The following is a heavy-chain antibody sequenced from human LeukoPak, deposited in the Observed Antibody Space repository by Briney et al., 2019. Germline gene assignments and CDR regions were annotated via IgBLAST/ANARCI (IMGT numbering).Heavy chain of an antibody. CDR1: GFIFSSFS. V-gene: IGHV3-21*01. J-gene: IGHJ4*02. CDR2: ITTTSSHV. Sequence: GGSLRLSCAASGFIFSSFSMIWIRQAPGTGLEWVSSITTTSSHVYYADSVKGRFTISRDNAKNSLYLQMNSLRAEDTAVYYCAKASSYVNFDYWGQGTLVAVSS. D-gene: IGHD3-16*01. CDR3: AKASSYVNFDY.